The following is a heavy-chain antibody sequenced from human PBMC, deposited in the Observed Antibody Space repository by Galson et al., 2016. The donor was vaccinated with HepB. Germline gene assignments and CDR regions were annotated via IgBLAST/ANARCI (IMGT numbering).Heavy chain of an antibody. V-gene: IGHV3-23*01. CDR2: LSDTGKTT. Sequence: SLRLSCAASGFSFRIFTMGWVRQAPGKELEWVSALSDTGKTTHYEDSVKGRFTISRDNSKGTLFLQMNSLRAEDTAVYYCAKARVGWYFFDFWGQGALVTVSS. J-gene: IGHJ4*02. CDR1: GFSFRIFT. D-gene: IGHD6-19*01. CDR3: AKARVGWYFFDF.